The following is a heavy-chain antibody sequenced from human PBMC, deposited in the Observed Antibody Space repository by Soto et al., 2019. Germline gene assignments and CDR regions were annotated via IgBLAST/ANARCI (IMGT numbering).Heavy chain of an antibody. V-gene: IGHV3-21*01. CDR2: ISSSSSYI. Sequence: EVQLVESGGGLVKPGGSLRLSCAASGFTFSSYSMNWVRQAPGKGLEWVSSISSSSSYIYYADSVKGRCTISRDNAKNSLYLQINSLRAEDTAVYYCAREGIGGGDLNWGQGTLVTVSS. D-gene: IGHD2-21*02. J-gene: IGHJ4*02. CDR3: AREGIGGGDLN. CDR1: GFTFSSYS.